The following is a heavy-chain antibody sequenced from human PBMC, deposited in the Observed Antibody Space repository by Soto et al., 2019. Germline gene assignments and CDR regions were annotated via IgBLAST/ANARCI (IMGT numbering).Heavy chain of an antibody. D-gene: IGHD2-2*02. Sequence: PSETLSLTCTVSGGSISGYYWSWIRQPPGKGLEWIGYMYNTGSNIYNPSFKSRATISLETSKSQFSLRLSSVTAADTAVYYCARGYCSSTSCYIWDNWFDPWGQGTLVTVSS. V-gene: IGHV4-59*08. CDR3: ARGYCSSTSCYIWDNWFDP. CDR1: GGSISGYY. J-gene: IGHJ5*02. CDR2: MYNTGSN.